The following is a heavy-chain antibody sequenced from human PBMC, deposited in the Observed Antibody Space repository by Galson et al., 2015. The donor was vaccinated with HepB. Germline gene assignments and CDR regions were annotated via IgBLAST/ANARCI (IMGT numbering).Heavy chain of an antibody. V-gene: IGHV1-2*02. D-gene: IGHD2-15*01. CDR2: ISPKYGGK. CDR1: GYSLSDHN. J-gene: IGHJ4*02. Sequence: SVKVSCKASGYSLSDHNIHWVRQAPGQGLEWMGWISPKYGGKKNAQKFQGRVTMTRDTSISTAYMELSSLGSDDTAVYYCTRGGGRYHVDYWGQGTLVTVSS. CDR3: TRGGGRYHVDY.